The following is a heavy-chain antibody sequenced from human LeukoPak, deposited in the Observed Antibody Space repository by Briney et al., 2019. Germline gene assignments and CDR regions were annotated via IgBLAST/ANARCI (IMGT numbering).Heavy chain of an antibody. CDR1: GFTFSSYA. CDR2: IRSNGGST. J-gene: IGHJ5*02. V-gene: IGHV3-64D*06. CDR3: ARGDLRFYYS. Sequence: GGSLRLSCSASGFTFSSYAMHWVRQAPGKGLEYVSAIRSNGGSTYYADSVKGRFTISRDNSKNTLYLQMSSLRAEDTAVYCCARGDLRFYYSWGQGTLVTVSS. D-gene: IGHD3-3*01.